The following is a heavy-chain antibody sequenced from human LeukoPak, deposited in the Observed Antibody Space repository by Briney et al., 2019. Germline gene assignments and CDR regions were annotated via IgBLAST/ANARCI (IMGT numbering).Heavy chain of an antibody. V-gene: IGHV4-34*01. D-gene: IGHD3-3*01. CDR3: ARGRSKHDFWSGYPTHYFDY. CDR1: GGSFSGYY. Sequence: SETLSLTCAVYGGSFSGYYWSWFRQPPGKGRGWMGEINLSGSTNYNPSLKSRVTISVDTSKNQFSLKLSSVTAADTAVYYCARGRSKHDFWSGYPTHYFDYWGQGTLVTVSS. J-gene: IGHJ4*02. CDR2: INLSGST.